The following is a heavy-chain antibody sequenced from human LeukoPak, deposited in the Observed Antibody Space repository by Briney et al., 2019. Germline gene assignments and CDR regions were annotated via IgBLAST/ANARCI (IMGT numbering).Heavy chain of an antibody. CDR3: ARVSSGSYFGFYYYYMDV. V-gene: IGHV3-74*01. J-gene: IGHJ6*03. Sequence: GGSLRLSCAASGFTFSNYWMHWVRQAPGKGLVWVSRINSDGSSTSYADSVKGRFTISRDNAKNTLYLQMNSLRAEDTAVYYCARVSSGSYFGFYYYYMDVWGKGTTVTVSS. D-gene: IGHD1-26*01. CDR1: GFTFSNYW. CDR2: INSDGSST.